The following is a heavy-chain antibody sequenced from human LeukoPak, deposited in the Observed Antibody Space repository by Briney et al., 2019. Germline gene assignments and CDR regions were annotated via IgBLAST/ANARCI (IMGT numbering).Heavy chain of an antibody. J-gene: IGHJ3*02. CDR3: ARDPFGGGNSPGALDI. CDR2: IYYSGST. D-gene: IGHD4-23*01. Sequence: PSETLSLTCTVSGGSISSGGYYWSWIRQHPGKGLEWIGYIYYSGSTYYNPSLKSRVTISVDTSKNQFSLKLSSVTAADTAVYYCARDPFGGGNSPGALDIWGQGPMVTVSS. CDR1: GGSISSGGYY. V-gene: IGHV4-31*03.